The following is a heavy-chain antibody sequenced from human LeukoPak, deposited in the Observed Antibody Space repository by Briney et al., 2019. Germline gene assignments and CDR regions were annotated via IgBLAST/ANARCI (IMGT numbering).Heavy chain of an antibody. J-gene: IGHJ4*02. D-gene: IGHD3-10*01. Sequence: ASVKVSCKASGYTFNNYGISWVRQAPGQGLEWMGWVTSYNGDTNYAQKLQGRVTMTTDTSTSTAYMELRSLRSDDTAVYYCARDRGYWGQGTLVTVSS. CDR1: GYTFNNYG. V-gene: IGHV1-18*01. CDR2: VTSYNGDT. CDR3: ARDRGY.